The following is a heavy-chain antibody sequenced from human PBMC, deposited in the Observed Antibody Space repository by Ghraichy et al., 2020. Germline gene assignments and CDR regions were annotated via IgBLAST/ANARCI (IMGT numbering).Heavy chain of an antibody. CDR3: AKEGTYYYYGMDV. J-gene: IGHJ6*02. V-gene: IGHV3-30*18. CDR2: ISYDGSNK. CDR1: GFTFSSYG. D-gene: IGHD1-1*01. Sequence: GESLNISCAASGFTFSSYGMHWVRQAPGKGLEWVAVISYDGSNKYYADSVKGRFTISRDNSKNTLYLQMNSLRAEDTAVYYCAKEGTYYYYGMDVWGQGTTVTVSS.